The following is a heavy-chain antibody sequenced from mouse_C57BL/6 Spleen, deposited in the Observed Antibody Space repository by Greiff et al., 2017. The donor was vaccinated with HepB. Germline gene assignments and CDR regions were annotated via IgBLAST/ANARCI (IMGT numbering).Heavy chain of an antibody. V-gene: IGHV1-80*01. CDR2: IYPGDGDT. J-gene: IGHJ1*03. D-gene: IGHD2-4*01. Sequence: VQQSGAELVKPGASVKISCKASGYAFSSYWMNWVKQRPGKGLEWIGQIYPGDGDTNYNGKFKGKATLTADKYSSTAYMQLSSLTSEDSAVYFWASKGYDYDWYFDVWGTGTTVTVSS. CDR1: GYAFSSYW. CDR3: ASKGYDYDWYFDV.